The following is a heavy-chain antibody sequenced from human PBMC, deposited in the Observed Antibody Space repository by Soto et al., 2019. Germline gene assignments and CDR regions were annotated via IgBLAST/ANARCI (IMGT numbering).Heavy chain of an antibody. D-gene: IGHD2-15*01. CDR3: AKNHDAAS. J-gene: IGHJ5*02. CDR1: GFTFSSYA. CDR2: INPGGGST. V-gene: IGHV3-23*01. Sequence: GGSLRLSCAASGFTFSSYAMAWVRQAPGKGLEWVSAINPGGGSTFYADSVKGRFTISRDNSKNTLYLHMNSLTAEDTAVYYCAKNHDAASWGQGTLVTVSS.